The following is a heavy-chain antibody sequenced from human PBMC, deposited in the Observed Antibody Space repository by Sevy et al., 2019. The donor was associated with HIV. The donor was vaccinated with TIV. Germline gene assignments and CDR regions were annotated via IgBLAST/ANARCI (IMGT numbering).Heavy chain of an antibody. V-gene: IGHV1-2*06. Sequence: ASVTVSCKASGYTFTGDYLHWVRQAPGHGLEWMGRVFPNSGGTNYAQKFQGRVTMTRDTSISTAYMELSRLRSDDTAVYYCARDGGGGTTNSGMDVWGQGTTVTVSS. J-gene: IGHJ6*02. CDR2: VFPNSGGT. CDR1: GYTFTGDY. CDR3: ARDGGGGTTNSGMDV. D-gene: IGHD1-7*01.